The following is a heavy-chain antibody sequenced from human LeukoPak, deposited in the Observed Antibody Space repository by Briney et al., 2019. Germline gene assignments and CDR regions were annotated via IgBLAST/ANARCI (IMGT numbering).Heavy chain of an antibody. V-gene: IGHV4-34*01. Sequence: SETLSLTCAVYGGSFSGYYWSWIRQPPGKGLEWIGEINHSGSTNYNPSLKSRVTISVDTSKNQFSLKLSSVTAADTAVYYCARGVYYDSSGYSDYWGQGTLVTVSS. CDR3: ARGVYYDSSGYSDY. CDR2: INHSGST. D-gene: IGHD3-22*01. CDR1: GGSFSGYY. J-gene: IGHJ4*02.